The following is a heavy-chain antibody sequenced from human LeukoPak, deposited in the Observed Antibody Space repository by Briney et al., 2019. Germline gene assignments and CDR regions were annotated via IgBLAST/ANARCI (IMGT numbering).Heavy chain of an antibody. D-gene: IGHD2-2*02. J-gene: IGHJ4*02. Sequence: PGGSLRLSCAASGFTFDDYAMHWVRQAPGKGLEWVSLISWDGGSTYYADSVKGRFTISRDNSKNSLYLQMNSLRAEDTALYYCAEGLGYCSSTSCYSAHFDYWGQGTLVTVSS. CDR2: ISWDGGST. CDR1: GFTFDDYA. V-gene: IGHV3-43D*04. CDR3: AEGLGYCSSTSCYSAHFDY.